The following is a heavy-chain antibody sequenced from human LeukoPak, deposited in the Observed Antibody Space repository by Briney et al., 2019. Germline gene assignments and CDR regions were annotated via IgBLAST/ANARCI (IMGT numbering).Heavy chain of an antibody. V-gene: IGHV1-46*01. D-gene: IGHD2-2*01. J-gene: IGHJ5*02. CDR1: GYTFTSYY. CDR3: ARVDGVWVVVVPAAMEASGFDP. Sequence: ASVKVSCKASGYTFTSYYMHWVRQAPGQGLEWMGLIDPSGGSTSYAQNFQGRVTMTRDTSTSTVYMELSSLRSEDTAVYYCARVDGVWVVVVPAAMEASGFDPWGQGTLVTVSS. CDR2: IDPSGGST.